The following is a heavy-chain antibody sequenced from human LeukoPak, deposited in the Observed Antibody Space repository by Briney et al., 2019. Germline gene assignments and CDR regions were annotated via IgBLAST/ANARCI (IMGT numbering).Heavy chain of an antibody. D-gene: IGHD3-3*01. CDR3: ARGLHFDFWSGYWFDY. CDR1: GGSFSSYA. Sequence: GSSVKVSCKASGGSFSSYAISWVRQAPGQGLEWMGESIPIFGTANYAQKFQGRVTITADESTSTAYMELSSLRCEDTAVYYCARGLHFDFWSGYWFDYWGEGALVTVSS. V-gene: IGHV1-69*01. CDR2: SIPIFGTA. J-gene: IGHJ4*02.